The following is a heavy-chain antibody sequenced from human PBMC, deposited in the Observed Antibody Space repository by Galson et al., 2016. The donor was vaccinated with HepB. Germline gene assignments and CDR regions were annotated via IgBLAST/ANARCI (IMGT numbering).Heavy chain of an antibody. D-gene: IGHD1-1*01. CDR3: VRGGHWTGIYYGIDV. V-gene: IGHV3-13*04. Sequence: SLRLSCAASGFTFSTYDMHWVRQATGKGLEWVSFISTAGDTYYPGSVKGRFTISRENAKNSLYLQMNSLRAGDTAVYYCVRGGHWTGIYYGIDVWGHGTTVTVSS. J-gene: IGHJ6*02. CDR2: ISTAGDT. CDR1: GFTFSTYD.